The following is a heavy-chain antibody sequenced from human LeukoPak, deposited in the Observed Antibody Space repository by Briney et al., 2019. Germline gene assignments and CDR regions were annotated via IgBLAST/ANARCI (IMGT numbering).Heavy chain of an antibody. CDR2: IRGSGTTI. D-gene: IGHD1-26*01. CDR1: VFTFSSTS. CDR3: AGDGVGPNPGDAFDI. Sequence: GGSLRLSCAASVFTFSSTSMNWVRQAPGKGLEWVSYIRGSGTTIYYADSVKGRFTISRDNAKSSLYLQMNSLRAEDTAVYYCAGDGVGPNPGDAFDIWGQGTMVTVSS. V-gene: IGHV3-48*01. J-gene: IGHJ3*02.